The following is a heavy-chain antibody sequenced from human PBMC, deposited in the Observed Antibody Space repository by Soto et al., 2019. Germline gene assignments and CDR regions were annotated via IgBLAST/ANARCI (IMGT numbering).Heavy chain of an antibody. V-gene: IGHV3-23*01. CDR3: AKGRWYGDAANFDY. Sequence: EVQLLESGGGLVQPGGSLRLSCEASGFTFRSYIMSWVRQAPGKGLEWVSALSGNGGTTFYPDSVKGRFTISRDNSKNTLYLQMSSLRAEDTAVYYCAKGRWYGDAANFDYWGQGTLVTVSS. CDR2: LSGNGGTT. CDR1: GFTFRSYI. J-gene: IGHJ4*02. D-gene: IGHD3-10*01.